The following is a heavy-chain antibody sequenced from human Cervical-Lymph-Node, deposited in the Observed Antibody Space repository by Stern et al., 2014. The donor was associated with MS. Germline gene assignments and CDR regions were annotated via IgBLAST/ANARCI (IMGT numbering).Heavy chain of an antibody. D-gene: IGHD2-21*01. CDR1: GFTFSSYW. CDR2: INRDGSNT. J-gene: IGHJ4*02. V-gene: IGHV3-74*02. CDR3: ARICGGAACNVNS. Sequence: DVQLVESGGALVQPGGSLRLSCAASGFTFSSYWMHWVRQAPGKGLEWVSRINRDGSNTDYADSVKGRFTISRDNVKNTVFLQMNSLRAEDTAVYYCARICGGAACNVNSWGQGTLVTVSS.